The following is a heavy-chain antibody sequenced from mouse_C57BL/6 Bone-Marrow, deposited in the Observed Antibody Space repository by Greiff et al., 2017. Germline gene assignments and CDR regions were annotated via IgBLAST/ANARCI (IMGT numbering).Heavy chain of an antibody. J-gene: IGHJ2*01. Sequence: QVQLKESGAELVRPGTSVKVSCKASGYAFTNYLIEWVKQRPGQGLEWIGVINPGSGGTNYNEKFKGKATLTADKSSSTAYMQLSSLTSEDSAVYFCARPNWDALYIDYWGQGTTLTVSS. CDR1: GYAFTNYL. CDR3: ARPNWDALYIDY. V-gene: IGHV1-54*01. D-gene: IGHD4-1*01. CDR2: INPGSGGT.